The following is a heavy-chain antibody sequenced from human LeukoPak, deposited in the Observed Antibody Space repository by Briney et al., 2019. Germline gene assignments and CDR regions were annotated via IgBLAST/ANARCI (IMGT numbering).Heavy chain of an antibody. CDR2: IYYSGSS. CDR3: ARQVVRGVVPYYFDF. CDR1: GGSISSSSYY. Sequence: SETLSLTCTVSGGSISSSSYYWGWIRQPPGKGLEWIGSIYYSGSSYYNPSLKSRVTISVATSKNQFSLQLSSVTAADTAVYFCARQVVRGVVPYYFDFWGQGTLVTVSS. D-gene: IGHD3-10*01. J-gene: IGHJ4*02. V-gene: IGHV4-39*01.